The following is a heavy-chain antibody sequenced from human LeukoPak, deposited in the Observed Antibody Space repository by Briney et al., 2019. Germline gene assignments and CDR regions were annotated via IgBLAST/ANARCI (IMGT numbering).Heavy chain of an antibody. V-gene: IGHV3-23*01. CDR3: AKDPHSSGWYVHFYFDF. Sequence: GGSLRLSCAASVFTFSSCAMSWVRQSPGKGLEWVSAISGSGDITYYADSVKGRFTVSRDNSKNTLYLQMNSLRAEDTAVYYCAKDPHSSGWYVHFYFDFWGQGTLVTVSS. J-gene: IGHJ4*02. D-gene: IGHD6-19*01. CDR1: VFTFSSCA. CDR2: ISGSGDIT.